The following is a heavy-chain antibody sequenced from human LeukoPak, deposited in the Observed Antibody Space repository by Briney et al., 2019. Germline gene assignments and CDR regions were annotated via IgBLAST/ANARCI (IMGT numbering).Heavy chain of an antibody. Sequence: SETLSLTCAVYGGSFSGYYWSWIRQPPGKGLEWIGEINRSGSTNYNPSLKSRVTISVDTSKNQFSLKLSSVTAAGTAVYYCARGGDYYDSSGLAQLDYWGQGTLVTASS. V-gene: IGHV4-34*01. CDR1: GGSFSGYY. D-gene: IGHD3-22*01. CDR2: INRSGST. CDR3: ARGGDYYDSSGLAQLDY. J-gene: IGHJ4*02.